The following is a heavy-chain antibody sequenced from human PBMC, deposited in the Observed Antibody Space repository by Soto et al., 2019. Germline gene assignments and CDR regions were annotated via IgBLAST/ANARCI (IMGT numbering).Heavy chain of an antibody. CDR2: IDSTSMHI. J-gene: IGHJ4*02. D-gene: IGHD1-26*01. Sequence: LRLSCAASGFTFSSNSMIWVRQAPGKGLEWVSYIDSTSMHIYYADSVKGRFTITRDNAKKSVYLQMTSLRAEDTAVYYCARLVGAYQHYIDYWGQGTLVTVSS. CDR1: GFTFSSNS. CDR3: ARLVGAYQHYIDY. V-gene: IGHV3-21*01.